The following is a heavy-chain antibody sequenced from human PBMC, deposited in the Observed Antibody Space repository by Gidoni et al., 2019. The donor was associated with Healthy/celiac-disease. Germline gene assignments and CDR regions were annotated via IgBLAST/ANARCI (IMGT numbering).Heavy chain of an antibody. CDR3: ARTGTMVRGAYYYDYGMDV. J-gene: IGHJ6*02. CDR2: IWYDGSNK. Sequence: QVQLVESGGGVVQPGRSLRLSCAASGFTFSSYGMHWVRQAPGKGLEWVAVIWYDGSNKYYADSVKGRFTISRDNSKNTLYLQMNSLRAEDTAVYYCARTGTMVRGAYYYDYGMDVWGQGTTVTVSS. CDR1: GFTFSSYG. V-gene: IGHV3-33*01. D-gene: IGHD3-10*01.